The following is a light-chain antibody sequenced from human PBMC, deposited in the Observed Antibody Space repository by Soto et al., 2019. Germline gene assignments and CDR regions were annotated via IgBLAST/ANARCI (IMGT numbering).Light chain of an antibody. CDR2: GAY. J-gene: IGKJ1*01. CDR3: QPYGSSTQT. Sequence: EIVLTQSPGTLSLSPGERATLSCRASQSVSSSYLAWYQQKPGQATRLLIYGAYSRATGIQDRFSGSGSGTDFTITISRPEPEYFAGYYCQPYGSSTQTFGRGTKVEIK. V-gene: IGKV3-20*01. CDR1: QSVSSSY.